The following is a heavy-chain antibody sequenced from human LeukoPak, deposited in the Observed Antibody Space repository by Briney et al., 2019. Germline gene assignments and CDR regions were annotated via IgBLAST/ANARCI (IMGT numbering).Heavy chain of an antibody. V-gene: IGHV3-7*01. J-gene: IGHJ4*02. CDR1: GFTFSSYG. CDR3: ARDSRSGYYLDKLDY. CDR2: IKQDGSEK. Sequence: PGGSLRLSCAASGFTFSSYGMHWVRQAPGKGLEWVANIKQDGSEKYYVDSVKGRFTISRDNAKNSLYLQMNSLRAEDTAVYYCARDSRSGYYLDKLDYWGQGTLVTVSS. D-gene: IGHD3-22*01.